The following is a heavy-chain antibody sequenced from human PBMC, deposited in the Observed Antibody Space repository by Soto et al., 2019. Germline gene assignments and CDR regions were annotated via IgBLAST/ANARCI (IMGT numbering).Heavy chain of an antibody. CDR3: ARLHPGDY. CDR2: IYYSGST. D-gene: IGHD6-25*01. CDR1: GGSISTYY. Sequence: QVQLQESGPGLVKPSETLSLTCTVSGGSISTYYWSWIRQPPGKGLEWIGNIYYSGSTNYNPSLKSRVIISVATSKNQFSLKVTSVTAADTAVYYCARLHPGDYWGQGTLVTVSS. J-gene: IGHJ4*02. V-gene: IGHV4-59*01.